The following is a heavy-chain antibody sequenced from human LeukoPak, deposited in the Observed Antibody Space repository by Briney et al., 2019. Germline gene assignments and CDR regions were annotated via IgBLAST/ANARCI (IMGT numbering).Heavy chain of an antibody. Sequence: PGGSLRLSCAASGFAFSSYSMNWVRQAPGKGLEWVSTISAGGATFYADSVRGRFTISRDNSKNTLYLQMNSLRAEDTAVYYCAKRSGSLHYYEYWGQGTLVTVSS. J-gene: IGHJ4*02. CDR2: ISAGGAT. CDR1: GFAFSSYS. V-gene: IGHV3-23*01. D-gene: IGHD1-26*01. CDR3: AKRSGSLHYYEY.